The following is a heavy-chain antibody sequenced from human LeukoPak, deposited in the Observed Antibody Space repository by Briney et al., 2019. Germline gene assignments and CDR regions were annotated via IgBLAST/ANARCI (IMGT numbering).Heavy chain of an antibody. CDR1: GFTFSSYG. J-gene: IGHJ4*02. Sequence: PGGSLRLSCAASGFTFSSYGMHWVRQAPGKGLEWVAVISYDGSNKYYADSVKGRFTISRDNSKNTLYLQMNSLRAEDTAVYYCAKDFLSVQSDYFDYWGQGTLVTVSS. D-gene: IGHD2/OR15-2a*01. CDR3: AKDFLSVQSDYFDY. V-gene: IGHV3-30*18. CDR2: ISYDGSNK.